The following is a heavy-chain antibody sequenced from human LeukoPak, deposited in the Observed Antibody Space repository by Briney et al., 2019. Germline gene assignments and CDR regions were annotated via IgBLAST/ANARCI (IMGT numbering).Heavy chain of an antibody. Sequence: GGSLRLSCAVSGFIFDDYAMHWVRQAPGKGLEWVSAISGSGGSTYYADSVKGRFTISRDNSKNALYLQMNSLRAEDTAVYYCAKDTPETRIVGATAVDYWGQGTLVTVSS. CDR1: GFIFDDYA. V-gene: IGHV3-23*01. CDR2: ISGSGGST. CDR3: AKDTPETRIVGATAVDY. D-gene: IGHD1-26*01. J-gene: IGHJ4*02.